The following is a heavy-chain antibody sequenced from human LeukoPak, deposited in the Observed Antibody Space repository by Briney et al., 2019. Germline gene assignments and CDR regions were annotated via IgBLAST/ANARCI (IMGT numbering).Heavy chain of an antibody. CDR2: ISSSSSYI. J-gene: IGHJ4*02. CDR1: GFTFSSYS. D-gene: IGHD4-17*01. CDR3: ARLGDYGGKTGSPRFDY. V-gene: IGHV3-21*01. Sequence: PGGSLRLSCAASGFTFSSYSMNWVRQAPGKGLEWVSSISSSSSYIYYADSVKGRFTISRDNAKNSLYLQINSLRAEDTAVYYCARLGDYGGKTGSPRFDYWGQGTLVTVSS.